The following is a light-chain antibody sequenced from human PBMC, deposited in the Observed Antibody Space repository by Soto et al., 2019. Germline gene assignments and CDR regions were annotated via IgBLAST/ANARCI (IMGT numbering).Light chain of an antibody. Sequence: QSALTQPASVSGSPGQSITISCTGTSSDVGDYPYVSWYQQHPGEVPKLIIYEVTNRPSGVTSRFSGSKSENTASLTISGLQAEDEADYYCSSYSATNTLVFGGGTKLTVL. CDR3: SSYSATNTLV. V-gene: IGLV2-14*01. CDR1: SSDVGDYPY. J-gene: IGLJ1*01. CDR2: EVT.